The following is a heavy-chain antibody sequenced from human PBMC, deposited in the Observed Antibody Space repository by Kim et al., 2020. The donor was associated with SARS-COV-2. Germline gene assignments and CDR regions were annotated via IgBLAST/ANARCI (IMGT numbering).Heavy chain of an antibody. Sequence: VTVRFTISRDNARNSLYWQMNSLGDEDTAVYYCAREEQGLYSGYGPLGYWGQGTRVTVSS. CDR3: AREEQGLYSGYGPLGY. V-gene: IGHV3-48*02. D-gene: IGHD5-12*01. J-gene: IGHJ4*02.